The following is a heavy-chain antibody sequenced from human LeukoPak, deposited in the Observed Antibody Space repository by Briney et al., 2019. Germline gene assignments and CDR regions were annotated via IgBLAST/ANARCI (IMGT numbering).Heavy chain of an antibody. CDR1: GFTFSSYS. D-gene: IGHD2-2*02. V-gene: IGHV3-21*01. J-gene: IGHJ4*02. Sequence: GGSLRLSCAASGFTFSSYSLNWVRQAPGKGLEWVSSISGGSSYIYYADSVKGRFTISRDNAKNSLYLQMNSLRAEDTAVYYCARLIVVVPTSTPPVGHSADYWGRGTLVTVSS. CDR3: ARLIVVVPTSTPPVGHSADY. CDR2: ISGGSSYI.